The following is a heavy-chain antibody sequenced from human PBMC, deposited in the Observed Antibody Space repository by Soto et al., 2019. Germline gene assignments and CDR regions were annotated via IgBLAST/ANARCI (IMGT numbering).Heavy chain of an antibody. CDR2: ISMSGSYK. V-gene: IGHV3-11*06. D-gene: IGHD2-8*01. CDR3: ASRGHCSNGQCHPFDS. CDR1: DFSLSGSY. J-gene: IGHJ4*02. Sequence: GGSLRLSCVGSDFSLSGSYMSWVRQAPGKGLEWLSFISMSGSYKTYAASVEGRFTISRDNVKNILYLQMDSLRAEDTAVYYCASRGHCSNGQCHPFDSRGQGTQVTVSS.